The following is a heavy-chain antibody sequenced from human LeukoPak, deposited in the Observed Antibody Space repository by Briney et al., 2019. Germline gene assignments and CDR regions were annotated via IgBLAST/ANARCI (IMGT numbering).Heavy chain of an antibody. J-gene: IGHJ4*02. CDR3: VRDYDSSGYFDY. CDR1: RYTFTRYY. D-gene: IGHD3-22*01. Sequence: ASVKVSCKASRYTFTRYYMHWVRQAPGQGLEWMGIINPSGGSTRYAQKFQGRVTMTRDTSTSTVYMELSSLRSEDTAVYYCVRDYDSSGYFDYWGQGTLVTVSS. V-gene: IGHV1-46*01. CDR2: INPSGGST.